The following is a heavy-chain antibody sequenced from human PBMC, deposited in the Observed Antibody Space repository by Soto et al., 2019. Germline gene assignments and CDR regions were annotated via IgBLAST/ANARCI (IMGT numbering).Heavy chain of an antibody. V-gene: IGHV3-30*18. CDR1: GFTFSSSG. J-gene: IGHJ3*02. CDR3: AKEGTGGAFDI. Sequence: QVQLVESGGGVVQPGRSLRLSCAASGFTFSSSGINWVRQAPGKGLEWVAVMSYDGSNKYYADSVKGRFTISRDNSKNTLYLQMNILRAEDTAVYYCAKEGTGGAFDIWGQGTMVTVSS. D-gene: IGHD1-1*01. CDR2: MSYDGSNK.